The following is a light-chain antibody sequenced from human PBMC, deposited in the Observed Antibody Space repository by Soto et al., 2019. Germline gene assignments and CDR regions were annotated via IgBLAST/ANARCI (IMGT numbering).Light chain of an antibody. J-gene: IGKJ3*01. CDR3: QQYDTSLFT. V-gene: IGKV3-20*01. Sequence: EFVLTQSPGTLSLSPGERATLSCRARQSVSSSYLAWYQQKPGQAPRLLIYGASTRAIGIPDRFRGSGSGTDFTLTISRLEPEDCAVYYCQQYDTSLFTFGPGTKVDIK. CDR1: QSVSSSY. CDR2: GAS.